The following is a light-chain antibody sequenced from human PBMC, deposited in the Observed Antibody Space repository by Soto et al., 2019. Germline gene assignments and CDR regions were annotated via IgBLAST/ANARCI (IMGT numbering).Light chain of an antibody. CDR3: QKYNSVPPFT. V-gene: IGKV1-27*01. CDR1: QDISNY. J-gene: IGKJ3*01. Sequence: DIQMAQSPSFLSASVGDRVTITCRASQDISNYLAWYQQKPGKVPKLLIYAASTLQSGVPSRFSGSGSGTDFTLTISGLQPADAATYYCQKYNSVPPFTFGPGTKVDLK. CDR2: AAS.